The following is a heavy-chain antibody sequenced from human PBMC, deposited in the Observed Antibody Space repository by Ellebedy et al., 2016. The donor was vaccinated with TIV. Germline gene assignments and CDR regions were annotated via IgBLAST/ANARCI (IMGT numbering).Heavy chain of an antibody. Sequence: GESLKISXKGSGYSFTSYWIGWVRQMPGKGLEWMGIIYPGDSDTRYSPSFQGQVTISADKSISTAYLQWSSLKASDTAMYYCARHGAILAVATPFDPWGQGTLVTVSS. CDR1: GYSFTSYW. CDR2: IYPGDSDT. CDR3: ARHGAILAVATPFDP. D-gene: IGHD6-19*01. V-gene: IGHV5-51*01. J-gene: IGHJ5*02.